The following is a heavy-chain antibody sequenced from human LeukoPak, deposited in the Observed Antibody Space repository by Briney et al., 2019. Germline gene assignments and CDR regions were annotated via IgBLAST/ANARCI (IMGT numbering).Heavy chain of an antibody. J-gene: IGHJ6*02. Sequence: SETLSLTCTVSGGSISSYYWSWIRQPPGKGLEWIGYIYYSGSTNYNHSLKSRVTISVDTSKNQFSLKLSSVTAADTAVYYCARPAVRGTYYGMDVWGQGTTVTVSS. V-gene: IGHV4-59*01. CDR1: GGSISSYY. D-gene: IGHD3-10*02. CDR2: IYYSGST. CDR3: ARPAVRGTYYGMDV.